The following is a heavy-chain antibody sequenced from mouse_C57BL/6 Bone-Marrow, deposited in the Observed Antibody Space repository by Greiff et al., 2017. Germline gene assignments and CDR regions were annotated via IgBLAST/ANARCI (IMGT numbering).Heavy chain of an antibody. Sequence: VQLQQSGAELARPGASVKLSCKASGYTFTSYGISWVKQRTGQGLEWIGEIYPRSGNTYYNEKFKGKATLTADKSSSTAYMELRSLTSEDSAVYFCARDGDGYYLYYCAMDYWGQGTSVTVSS. V-gene: IGHV1-81*01. CDR2: IYPRSGNT. CDR1: GYTFTSYG. J-gene: IGHJ4*01. D-gene: IGHD2-3*01. CDR3: ARDGDGYYLYYCAMDY.